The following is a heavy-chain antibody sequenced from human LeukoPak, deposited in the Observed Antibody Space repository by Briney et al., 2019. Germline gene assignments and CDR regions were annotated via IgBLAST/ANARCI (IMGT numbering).Heavy chain of an antibody. D-gene: IGHD3-22*01. Sequence: GASVKVSCKGSGYAFSGYSMNWVRQAPGQGLEWMGWININTGKPTYAQGFTGRFVFSLDTSASTAYLHISGLKAEDTAVYYCATIYYDTSGFVWGQGTLVTVSS. J-gene: IGHJ4*02. CDR2: ININTGKP. CDR1: GYAFSGYS. V-gene: IGHV7-4-1*02. CDR3: ATIYYDTSGFV.